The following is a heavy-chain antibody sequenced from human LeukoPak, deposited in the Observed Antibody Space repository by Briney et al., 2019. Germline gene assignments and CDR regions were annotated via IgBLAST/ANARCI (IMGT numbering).Heavy chain of an antibody. J-gene: IGHJ4*02. D-gene: IGHD1-26*01. CDR2: ISSSSSYI. V-gene: IGHV3-21*01. Sequence: GGSLRLSCAASGFTFSSYSMNWVRQAPGKGLEWVSSISSSSSYIYYADSVKGRFTISRDNAKNSLYLQMNSLRAEGTAVYYCARDSKWELDFDYWGQGTLVTVSS. CDR3: ARDSKWELDFDY. CDR1: GFTFSSYS.